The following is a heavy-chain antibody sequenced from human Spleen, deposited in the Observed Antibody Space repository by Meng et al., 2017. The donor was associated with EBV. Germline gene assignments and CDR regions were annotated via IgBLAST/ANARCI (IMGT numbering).Heavy chain of an antibody. CDR2: LIPMTGVA. CDR3: ASESGRGFTPDY. D-gene: IGHD3-10*01. Sequence: VELVQSGGAVMRPGSSVMAPCQPSGGTFRSDAISWVRQAPGQGLVWMGGLIPMTGVAHYAQKFQDRVSIIADESTSTHYLELSSLRSEDTAIYFCASESGRGFTPDYWGQGTLVTVSS. V-gene: IGHV1-69*01. CDR1: GGTFRSDA. J-gene: IGHJ4*02.